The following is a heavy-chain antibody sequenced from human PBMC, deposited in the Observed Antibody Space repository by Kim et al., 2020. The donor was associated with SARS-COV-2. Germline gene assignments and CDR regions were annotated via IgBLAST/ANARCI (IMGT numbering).Heavy chain of an antibody. Sequence: SPDPLKGRFTISRDNSKNTLYLQVNSLGAEDTAVYYCAKGSCLTGVCYFDYWGQGTLVTVSS. J-gene: IGHJ4*02. V-gene: IGHV3-23*01. CDR3: AKGSCLTGVCYFDY. D-gene: IGHD2-8*01.